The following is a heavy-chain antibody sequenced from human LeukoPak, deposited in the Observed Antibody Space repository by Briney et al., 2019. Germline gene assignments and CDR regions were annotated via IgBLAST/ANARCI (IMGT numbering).Heavy chain of an antibody. J-gene: IGHJ4*02. D-gene: IGHD4-17*01. CDR1: GFTFDDYA. Sequence: GGSLRLSCVASGFTFDDYAMHWVRQVPGKGLEWVSSISSSSSYIYYADSVKGRFTISRDNAKNSLYLQMNSLRAEDTAVYYCARAKSYGDLYYFDYWGQGTLVTVSS. CDR3: ARAKSYGDLYYFDY. CDR2: ISSSSSYI. V-gene: IGHV3-21*01.